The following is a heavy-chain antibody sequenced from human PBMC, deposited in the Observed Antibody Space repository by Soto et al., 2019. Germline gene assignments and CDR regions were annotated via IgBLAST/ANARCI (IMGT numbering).Heavy chain of an antibody. Sequence: ITLKESGPTLVKPTQTLTLTCTFSGFSLNTGGVGVGWVRQPRGKAMEWLALIYWDDDERYRPSLRSRLNITKDTITTQVVLTMTNMDPDDTATYYCVRNWRYSAGDYYYGIDAWGQGTTVTVSS. CDR1: GFSLNTGGVG. V-gene: IGHV2-5*02. CDR2: IYWDDDE. CDR3: VRNWRYSAGDYYYGIDA. J-gene: IGHJ6*02. D-gene: IGHD3-3*01.